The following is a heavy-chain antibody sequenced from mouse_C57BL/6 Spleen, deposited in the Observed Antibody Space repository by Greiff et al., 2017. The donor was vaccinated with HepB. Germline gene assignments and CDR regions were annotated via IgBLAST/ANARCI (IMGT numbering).Heavy chain of an antibody. J-gene: IGHJ2*01. D-gene: IGHD3-2*02. CDR1: GFNIKDYY. CDR2: IDPEDGDT. Sequence: VQLQQSGAELVRPGASVKLSCTASGFNIKDYYMHWVKQRPEPGLEWIGRIDPEDGDTEYAPKFQGKATMTADTSSNTAYLQLSSLTSEDTAVYYCTARVLRAYFDYWGQGTTLTVSS. CDR3: TARVLRAYFDY. V-gene: IGHV14-1*01.